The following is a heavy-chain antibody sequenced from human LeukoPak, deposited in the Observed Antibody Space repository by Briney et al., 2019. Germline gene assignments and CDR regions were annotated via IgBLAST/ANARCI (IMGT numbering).Heavy chain of an antibody. D-gene: IGHD6-19*01. J-gene: IGHJ6*03. V-gene: IGHV3-53*01. CDR1: DFTVSSHH. CDR3: ARCQGIAMADFRGDYYYCYMDV. Sequence: GGSLRLSCVVSDFTVSSHHMAWVRQVPGKGLEWLSIIYRGGKSHNADSLKGRFTVSKDNFRNTVFLEMNSLRADDTAVYYCARCQGIAMADFRGDYYYCYMDVWGKGTTVSVSS. CDR2: IYRGGKS.